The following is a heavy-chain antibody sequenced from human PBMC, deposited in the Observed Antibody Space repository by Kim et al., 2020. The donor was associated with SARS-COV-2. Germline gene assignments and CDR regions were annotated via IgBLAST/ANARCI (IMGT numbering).Heavy chain of an antibody. Sequence: GGSLRLSCAASGFTFSSYSMNWVRQAPGKGLEWVSSISSSSSYIYYADSVKGRFTISRDNAKNSLYLQMNSLRAEDTAVYYCARGPVVIRPFGHFDYWGQGTLVTVSS. CDR1: GFTFSSYS. D-gene: IGHD2-15*01. CDR2: ISSSSSYI. V-gene: IGHV3-21*01. CDR3: ARGPVVIRPFGHFDY. J-gene: IGHJ4*02.